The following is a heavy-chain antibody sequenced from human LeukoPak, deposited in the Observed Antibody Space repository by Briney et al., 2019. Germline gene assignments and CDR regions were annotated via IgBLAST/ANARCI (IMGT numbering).Heavy chain of an antibody. CDR2: ISSSSSYI. CDR3: ARAIFITLHAFDI. V-gene: IGHV3-21*01. CDR1: GFTFSSYS. J-gene: IGHJ3*02. D-gene: IGHD2-15*01. Sequence: PGGSLRLSCAASGFTFSSYSMNWVRQAPGKGLEWVSSISSSSSYIYYADSVKGRFTISRDNAKNSLYLQMNSLRAEDTAVYYCARAIFITLHAFDIWGQGTMVTVSS.